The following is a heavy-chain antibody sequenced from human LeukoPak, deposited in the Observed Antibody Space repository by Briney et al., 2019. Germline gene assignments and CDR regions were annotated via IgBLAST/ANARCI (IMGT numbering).Heavy chain of an antibody. Sequence: GASVKVSCKASGYTFTSYDINWVRQATGQGLEWMGWMNPNSGNTGYAQKFQGRVTMTRNTSISTAYMELSSLRSEDTAVYYCARGYCSGGSCYSEDYYYGMDVWGQGTTVTVSS. CDR2: MNPNSGNT. V-gene: IGHV1-8*01. D-gene: IGHD2-15*01. CDR1: GYTFTSYD. J-gene: IGHJ6*02. CDR3: ARGYCSGGSCYSEDYYYGMDV.